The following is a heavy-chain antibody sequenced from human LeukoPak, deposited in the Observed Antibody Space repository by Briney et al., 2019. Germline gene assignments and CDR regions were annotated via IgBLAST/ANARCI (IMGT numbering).Heavy chain of an antibody. CDR3: AKGGDAYKVGNY. D-gene: IGHD5-24*01. Sequence: SETLSLTCIVSGDTIDTRHFYWTWIRQPPWRGLEWIGSIYYNLSTSYNPPPLSRGTISVDTSKNQFSLRLTSVTAADTAMYYCAKGGDAYKVGNYWGPGTMVTVSS. J-gene: IGHJ1*01. CDR1: GDTIDTRHFY. V-gene: IGHV4-39*07. CDR2: IYYNLST.